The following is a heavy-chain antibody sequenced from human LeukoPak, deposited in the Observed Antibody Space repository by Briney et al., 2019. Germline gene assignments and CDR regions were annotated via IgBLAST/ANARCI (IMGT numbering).Heavy chain of an antibody. J-gene: IGHJ4*02. Sequence: PSETLSLTCTVYGGSISSSSYYWGWIRQPPGKGLEWIGTIYYSGSTYYNPSLKSRVTISVDTSKNQFSLKLSSVTAADTAVYYCARQGSGNYLSPVNYWGQGTLVTVSS. V-gene: IGHV4-39*01. CDR1: GGSISSSSYY. CDR2: IYYSGST. D-gene: IGHD1-26*01. CDR3: ARQGSGNYLSPVNY.